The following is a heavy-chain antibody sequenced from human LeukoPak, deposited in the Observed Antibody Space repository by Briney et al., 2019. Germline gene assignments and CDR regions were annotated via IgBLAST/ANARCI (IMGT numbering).Heavy chain of an antibody. CDR1: GYTFTSYY. CDR2: INPSGGST. CDR3: ARDSDRITMIFQH. Sequence: ASVKVSCKASGYTFTSYYMHWVRQAPGQGLEWMGIINPSGGSTSCAQKFQGRVTMTRDTSTSTVYMERSSLRSEDTAVYYCARDSDRITMIFQHWGQGTLVTVSS. V-gene: IGHV1-46*01. D-gene: IGHD3-22*01. J-gene: IGHJ1*01.